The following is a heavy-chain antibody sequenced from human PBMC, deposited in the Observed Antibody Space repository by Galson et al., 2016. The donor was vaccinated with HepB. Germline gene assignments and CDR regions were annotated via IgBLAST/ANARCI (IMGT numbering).Heavy chain of an antibody. Sequence: SLRLSCAASEFTFSTYGMPWIRQAPGKGLEWVAFIWHDGSYKYYADSVKGRFTISSDNPKNTLYLQMNSLKVEDTAVYYCAREMRVAAAAAFDFWGRGTLVTVSS. V-gene: IGHV3-33*01. CDR2: IWHDGSYK. J-gene: IGHJ4*02. CDR1: EFTFSTYG. D-gene: IGHD6-13*01. CDR3: AREMRVAAAAAFDF.